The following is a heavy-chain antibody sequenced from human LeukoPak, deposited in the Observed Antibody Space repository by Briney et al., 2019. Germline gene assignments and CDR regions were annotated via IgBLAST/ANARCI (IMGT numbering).Heavy chain of an antibody. CDR1: GGSISSYY. J-gene: IGHJ4*02. CDR3: ARNYDSSGYATFGY. D-gene: IGHD3-22*01. Sequence: SSETLSLTCTVSGGSISSYYWSWIRQPPGKGLEWIGHIYYSGSTNYNPSLKSRVTISVDTSKNQFSLKLSSVTAADTAVYYCARNYDSSGYATFGYWGQGTLVTVSS. CDR2: IYYSGST. V-gene: IGHV4-59*01.